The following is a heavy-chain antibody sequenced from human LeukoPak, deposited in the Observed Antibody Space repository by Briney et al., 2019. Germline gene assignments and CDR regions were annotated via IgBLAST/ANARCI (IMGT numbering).Heavy chain of an antibody. CDR3: ARKLRDYNNYYYGMDV. J-gene: IGHJ6*02. D-gene: IGHD4-11*01. CDR1: GYSFTDCY. CDR2: IKPNTGGT. Sequence: ASVNVSCKASGYSFTDCYIHWVRQAPGQGLEWMGRIKPNTGGTNYAQKFQGRVTMTGDTSISTAYMELSSLRSDDTAVYFCARKLRDYNNYYYGMDVWGQGTTVTVTS. V-gene: IGHV1-2*06.